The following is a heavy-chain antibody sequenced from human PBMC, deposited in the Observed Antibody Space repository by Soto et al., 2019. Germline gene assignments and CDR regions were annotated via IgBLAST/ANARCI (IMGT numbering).Heavy chain of an antibody. Sequence: SETLSLPRSVVGGCISSGSYYRGLIRQPPGKGPEWIGSIFHSGPTYYNPSLRSRVTISVDTSRNHFSLKLTSVTAADTAVYYCASLADNKYSSGYYGRYFDYWGQGALVTVPS. V-gene: IGHV4-39*02. CDR2: IFHSGPT. CDR1: GGCISSGSYY. CDR3: ASLADNKYSSGYYGRYFDY. D-gene: IGHD3-22*01. J-gene: IGHJ4*02.